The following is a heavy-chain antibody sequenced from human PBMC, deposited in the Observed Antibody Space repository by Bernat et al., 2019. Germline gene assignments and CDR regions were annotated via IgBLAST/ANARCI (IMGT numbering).Heavy chain of an antibody. CDR2: IKQDGSEK. Sequence: EVQLVESGGGLVQPGGSLRLSCAASGFTFSSYWMSWVRQAPGKGLEWVANIKQDGSEKYYVDSVKGRFTISRDNAKNSLYLQMNSLRAEDTAVYYCARWGDYDFWSGYSNGMDVWGQGTTVTVSS. V-gene: IGHV3-7*03. CDR3: ARWGDYDFWSGYSNGMDV. D-gene: IGHD3-3*01. J-gene: IGHJ6*02. CDR1: GFTFSSYW.